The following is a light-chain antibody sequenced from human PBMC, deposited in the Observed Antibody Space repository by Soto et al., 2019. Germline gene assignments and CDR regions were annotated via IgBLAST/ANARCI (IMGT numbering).Light chain of an antibody. CDR3: SSYTSSRLYV. V-gene: IGLV2-14*01. CDR1: SSDVGGYNY. J-gene: IGLJ1*01. CDR2: EVS. Sequence: QSALTQPASVSGSPGQSITISCTGTSSDVGGYNYVSWYQQHPGKAPKLMIYEVSNWPSGVSNRFSGSKSGNTASLTISGLQAEDEADYYCSSYTSSRLYVFGTGTKVTVL.